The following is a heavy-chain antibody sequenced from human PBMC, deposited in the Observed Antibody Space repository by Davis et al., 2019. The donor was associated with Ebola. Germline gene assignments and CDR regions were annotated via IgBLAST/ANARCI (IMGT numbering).Heavy chain of an antibody. Sequence: PGGSLRLSCAASGFTFSSHSMNWVRQAPGKGLEWVSSITSSSSYIYYADSVKGRFTISRDNAKNSLYLQMSSLRVEDTAVYYCARDRSGFYGMDVWGKGTTVTVSS. CDR3: ARDRSGFYGMDV. V-gene: IGHV3-21*01. CDR2: ITSSSSYI. J-gene: IGHJ6*04. CDR1: GFTFSSHS.